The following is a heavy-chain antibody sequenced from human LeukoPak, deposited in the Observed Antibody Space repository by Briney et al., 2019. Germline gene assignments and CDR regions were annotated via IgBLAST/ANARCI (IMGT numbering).Heavy chain of an antibody. V-gene: IGHV3-15*01. J-gene: IGHJ6*02. CDR2: IKSKADGGTT. CDR1: GFTFSNAW. CDR3: TTLTTTCYYGVDV. Sequence: GGSLRLSCAASGFTFSNAWMSWVRQAPGKGLEWVGRIKSKADGGTTDYDAPVKGRFTISRDDSKNILYLQMNSLTTEDTAVYYCTTLTTTCYYGVDVWGQGTTVTVSS. D-gene: IGHD3-3*01.